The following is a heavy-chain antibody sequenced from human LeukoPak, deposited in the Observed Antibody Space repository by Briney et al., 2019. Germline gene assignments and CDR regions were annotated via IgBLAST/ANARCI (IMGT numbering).Heavy chain of an antibody. CDR1: GGSISSNNW. CDR2: IYHDGST. J-gene: IGHJ5*02. V-gene: IGHV4-4*02. D-gene: IGHD1-14*01. Sequence: SETLSLTCAVSGGSISSNNWWLWVRQSPEKGLEWIGEIYHDGSTNYNPSLKSRVTISMDKSKNQLSLKLNFVTAADTAVHYCARDQQYHRPAGWFDPWGQGTLVTVSS. CDR3: ARDQQYHRPAGWFDP.